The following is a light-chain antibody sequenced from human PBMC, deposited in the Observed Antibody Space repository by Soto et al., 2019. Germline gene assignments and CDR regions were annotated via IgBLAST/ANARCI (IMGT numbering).Light chain of an antibody. CDR3: QQYNDWPST. J-gene: IGKJ2*02. CDR1: QSVTSN. Sequence: EIVMTQSPATLSVSPGERATLSCRASQSVTSNLAWYQQKPGQAPRLLISGASTRATGIPGRFSGSGSGTEFTLTISSLQSEDFAVYYCQQYNDWPSTFGQGTKLEIK. V-gene: IGKV3-15*01. CDR2: GAS.